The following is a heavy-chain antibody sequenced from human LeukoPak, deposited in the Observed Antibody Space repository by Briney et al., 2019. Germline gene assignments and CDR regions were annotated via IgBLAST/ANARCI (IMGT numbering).Heavy chain of an antibody. D-gene: IGHD5-18*01. CDR1: GFTFSSYW. Sequence: GGSLRLSCAASGFTFSSYWMTWIRPAPGKGLEWVANIKQDGSETYHIDSVKGRCSISRDNVKNSLYLQMNSLRAEDTAVYYCARDTGGGYGCYDCWGQGTLVTVSS. J-gene: IGHJ4*02. CDR3: ARDTGGGYGCYDC. CDR2: IKQDGSET. V-gene: IGHV3-7*01.